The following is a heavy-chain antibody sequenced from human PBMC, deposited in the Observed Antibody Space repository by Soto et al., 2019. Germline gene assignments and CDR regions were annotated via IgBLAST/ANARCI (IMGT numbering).Heavy chain of an antibody. D-gene: IGHD3-22*01. CDR1: GSTFSHYE. J-gene: IGHJ6*02. Sequence: SLRLSFSASGSTFSHYEINWVRQAPGKGLEWVSHIITIFGTIYYADSVKGRFTISRENGKNSINLQMNSLRAEDTAVYYCARNGYYESSGYNYNYYAMDXWGQGTTLTVS. V-gene: IGHV3-48*03. CDR2: IITIFGTI. CDR3: ARNGYYESSGYNYNYYAMDX.